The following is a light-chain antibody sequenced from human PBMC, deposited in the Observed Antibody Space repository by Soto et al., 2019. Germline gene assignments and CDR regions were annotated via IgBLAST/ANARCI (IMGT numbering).Light chain of an antibody. CDR1: QSVSSN. CDR2: GAF. Sequence: EIVMTQSPATLSVSPGERATLSCRASQSVSSNLAWYQQKPGQSPRLLIYGAFNRAAGIPARFSGSGSGTDFTLTISRLESEDFAVYYCQQYGSSPLTFGQGTLLEIK. J-gene: IGKJ5*01. CDR3: QQYGSSPLT. V-gene: IGKV3D-15*02.